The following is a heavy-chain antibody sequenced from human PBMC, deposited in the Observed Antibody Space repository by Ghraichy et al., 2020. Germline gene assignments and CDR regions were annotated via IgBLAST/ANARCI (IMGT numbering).Heavy chain of an antibody. D-gene: IGHD2-15*01. V-gene: IGHV3-23*01. CDR2: ISGSGGST. J-gene: IGHJ3*02. CDR3: AKVGQVYIVVVVAATGAFDI. CDR1: GFTFSSYA. Sequence: GGSLRLSCAASGFTFSSYAMSWVRQAPGKGLEWVSAISGSGGSTYYADSVKGRFTISRDNSKNTLYLQMNSLRAEDTAVYYCAKVGQVYIVVVVAATGAFDIWGQGTMVTVSS.